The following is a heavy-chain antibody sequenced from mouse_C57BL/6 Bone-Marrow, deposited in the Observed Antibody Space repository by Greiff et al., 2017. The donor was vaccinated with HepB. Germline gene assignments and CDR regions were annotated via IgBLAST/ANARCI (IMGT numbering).Heavy chain of an antibody. V-gene: IGHV1-81*01. Sequence: VQLQQSGAELARPGASVKLSFPASGYTFTRSFLPWVKQRTGQGLESIGEIYTRSGNTYHPEKFKGKATLTADKSSSTAYMELRSLTSEDSAVYFCARRDSPTVVGGGGQGTTLTVSS. CDR1: GYTFTRSF. CDR2: IYTRSGNT. D-gene: IGHD1-1*01. J-gene: IGHJ2*01. CDR3: ARRDSPTVVGG.